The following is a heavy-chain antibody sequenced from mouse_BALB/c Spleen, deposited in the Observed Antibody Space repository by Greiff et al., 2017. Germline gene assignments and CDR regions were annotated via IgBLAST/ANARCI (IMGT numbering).Heavy chain of an antibody. V-gene: IGHV1-69*01. CDR2: IDTSDSYT. CDR1: GYTFTDYW. D-gene: IGHD2-10*02. J-gene: IGHJ2*01. CDR3: AREYVNYFDY. Sequence: QVQLQQPGAELVMPGASVKMSCKASGYTFTDYWMHWVKQRPGQGLEWIGAIDTSDSYTSYNQKFKGKATLTVDESSSTAYMQLSSLTSEDSAVYYCAREYVNYFDYWGEGTPLTVSP.